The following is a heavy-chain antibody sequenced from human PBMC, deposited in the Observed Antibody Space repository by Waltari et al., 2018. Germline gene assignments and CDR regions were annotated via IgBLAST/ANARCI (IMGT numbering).Heavy chain of an antibody. V-gene: IGHV4-59*01. CDR3: ARARQQWLEGVGYYMDV. CDR2: IYYSGST. CDR1: GGSISSYY. J-gene: IGHJ6*03. Sequence: QVQLQESGPGLVKPSETLSLTCTVSGGSISSYYWSWIRQPPGKGLEWIGYIYYSGSTNYNPSLKSRVTISVDTSKNQFSLKLSSVTAADTAVYYCARARQQWLEGVGYYMDVWGKGTTVTISS. D-gene: IGHD6-19*01.